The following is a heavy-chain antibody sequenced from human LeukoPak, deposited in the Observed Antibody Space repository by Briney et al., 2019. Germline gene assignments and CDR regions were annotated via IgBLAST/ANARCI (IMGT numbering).Heavy chain of an antibody. Sequence: GGSLRLSCAASGFTFSSYAMSWVRQAPGKGLEWVSGISVDSGSTDYADSVKGRFTISRDNSKNTLYLQGNSLRAEDTAVYYCAKGWLRPRPYYFDYWGQGTLVTVSS. D-gene: IGHD5-12*01. J-gene: IGHJ4*02. CDR3: AKGWLRPRPYYFDY. V-gene: IGHV3-23*01. CDR2: ISVDSGST. CDR1: GFTFSSYA.